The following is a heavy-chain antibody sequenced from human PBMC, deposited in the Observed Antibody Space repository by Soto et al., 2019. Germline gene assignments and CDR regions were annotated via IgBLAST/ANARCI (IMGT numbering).Heavy chain of an antibody. V-gene: IGHV3-11*01. CDR1: GFTFSDYY. D-gene: IGHD2-21*02. J-gene: IGHJ3*02. Sequence: GGSLRLSCAASGFTFSDYYMSWIRQAPGKGLEWVSYISSSGSTIYYADSVKGRFTISRDNAKNSLYLQMNSLRAEDTAVYYCARAPDPSYCGGDCYPYACDIWGQGTMVTVSS. CDR3: ARAPDPSYCGGDCYPYACDI. CDR2: ISSSGSTI.